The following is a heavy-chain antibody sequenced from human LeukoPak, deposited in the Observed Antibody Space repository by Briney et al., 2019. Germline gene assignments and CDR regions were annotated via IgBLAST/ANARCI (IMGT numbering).Heavy chain of an antibody. J-gene: IGHJ4*02. CDR2: IKTDGSQI. V-gene: IGHV3-7*01. D-gene: IGHD7-27*01. CDR1: GFTFSNAW. Sequence: GGSLRLSCAASGFTFSNAWMSWVRQAPGKGLEWVANIKTDGSQIYYLDSVKGRFTISRDNAKNSLYLQMNSLRAEDTAVYYCARDLNWETYWGQGTLVSVSS. CDR3: ARDLNWETY.